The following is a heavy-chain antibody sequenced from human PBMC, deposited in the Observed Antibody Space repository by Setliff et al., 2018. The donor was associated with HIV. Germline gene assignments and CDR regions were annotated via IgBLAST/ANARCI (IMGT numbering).Heavy chain of an antibody. D-gene: IGHD3-16*01. CDR2: MNPYSGNT. CDR3: ARGYASGSGSYYFDY. Sequence: VASVKVSCKASGYTFTAYVMHWVRQAPGQRLEWMGWMNPYSGNTGYAQKFRGRITMTRDTSRGTAHMELRSLRSDDTAVYFCARGYASGSGSYYFDYWGQGTLVTVSS. V-gene: IGHV1-8*02. CDR1: GYTFTAYV. J-gene: IGHJ4*02.